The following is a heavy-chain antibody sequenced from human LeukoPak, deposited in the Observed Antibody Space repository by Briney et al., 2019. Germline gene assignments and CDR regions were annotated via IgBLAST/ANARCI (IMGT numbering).Heavy chain of an antibody. CDR1: GFTFSSCA. D-gene: IGHD6-13*01. Sequence: PGRSLILSCAASGFTFSSCAMHWVRQAPGKGLEWVAVISYDGSNKYYADSVKGRFTISRDNSKNTLYLQMNSLKTEDTAVYYCARDQSAGYSSSGSSSWGRLGDWGQGTLVTVSS. J-gene: IGHJ4*02. CDR2: ISYDGSNK. V-gene: IGHV3-30-3*01. CDR3: ARDQSAGYSSSGSSSWGRLGD.